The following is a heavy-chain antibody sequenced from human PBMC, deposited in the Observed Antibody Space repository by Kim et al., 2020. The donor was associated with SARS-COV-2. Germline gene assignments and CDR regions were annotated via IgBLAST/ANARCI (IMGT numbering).Heavy chain of an antibody. CDR1: GFTFDTYA. CDR2: ISGCAVNK. D-gene: IGHD2-21*01. V-gene: IGHV3-23*01. CDR3: AKMVIMDGYNYFYYYSM. Sequence: GGSLRLSCVASGFTFDTYAMSWVCQAQGKGLVLVSVISGCAVNKFYADSVRGRFTISRDNSKNTLYLQMNSLRDEDTALYYCAKMVIMDGYNYFYYYSM. J-gene: IGHJ6*01.